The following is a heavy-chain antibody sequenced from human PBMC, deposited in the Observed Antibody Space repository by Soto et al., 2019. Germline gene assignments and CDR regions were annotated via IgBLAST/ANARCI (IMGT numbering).Heavy chain of an antibody. J-gene: IGHJ3*02. Sequence: GRSLRLSCAASGFTFSSYSMNWVRQAPGKGLEWVSYISSSSSTIYYADSVKGRFTISRDNAKNSLYLQMNSLRDEDTAVYYCARLTYYYDSSGRLDAFDIWGQGTMVTVSS. D-gene: IGHD3-22*01. CDR2: ISSSSSTI. V-gene: IGHV3-48*02. CDR3: ARLTYYYDSSGRLDAFDI. CDR1: GFTFSSYS.